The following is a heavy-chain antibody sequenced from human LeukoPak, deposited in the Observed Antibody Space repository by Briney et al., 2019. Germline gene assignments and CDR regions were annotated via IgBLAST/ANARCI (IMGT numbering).Heavy chain of an antibody. V-gene: IGHV3-53*01. CDR3: ARDGVAYSFEY. D-gene: IGHD3-3*01. CDR2: IYTGGST. CDR1: GFTVSTSF. J-gene: IGHJ4*02. Sequence: GGSLRLSCVASGFTVSTSFMSWVRQAPGKGREGVSVIYTGGSTYYADSVMGRFTISRDNYKKTLYLKMNSLRAEDTAVYYCARDGVAYSFEYWGQGTLVTVSS.